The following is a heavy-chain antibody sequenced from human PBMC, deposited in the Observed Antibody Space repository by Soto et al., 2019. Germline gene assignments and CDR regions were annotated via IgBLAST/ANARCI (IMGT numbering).Heavy chain of an antibody. D-gene: IGHD5-18*01. CDR1: GFSVDDYG. Sequence: EVQLVESGGGSVQPGRSLRLSCAASGFSVDDYGMHWVRQGPGQGLEWVSGISWNSGDIYYADSVKGRFTISRDNAKRSLYLQINTLRSDETALYYCATDNDLDRAGPLEYWGQRIVVTVSS. CDR2: ISWNSGDI. CDR3: ATDNDLDRAGPLEY. J-gene: IGHJ4*02. V-gene: IGHV3-9*01.